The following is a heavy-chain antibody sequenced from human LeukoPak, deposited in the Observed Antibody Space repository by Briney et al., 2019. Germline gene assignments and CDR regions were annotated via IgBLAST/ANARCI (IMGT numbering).Heavy chain of an antibody. CDR3: ARQSMTGNERGDDAFDI. CDR1: GHTFSRYG. D-gene: IGHD3-9*01. CDR2: ISAHNGNT. J-gene: IGHJ3*02. V-gene: IGHV1-18*01. Sequence: GASVKVSCKASGHTFSRYGISWVRQAPGQGLEWMGWISAHNGNTNYAQKFQGRVAMTTDTSTSTAYMELRSLRSDDTAVYYCARQSMTGNERGDDAFDIWGQGTMVTVSS.